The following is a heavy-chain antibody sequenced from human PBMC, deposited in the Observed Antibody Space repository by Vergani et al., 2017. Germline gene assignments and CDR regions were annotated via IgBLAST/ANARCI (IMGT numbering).Heavy chain of an antibody. CDR3: ARHTTYTDS. V-gene: IGHV5-51*01. J-gene: IGHJ4*02. Sequence: EVELVQSGPEMRKPGESLKISCKGSDYSFGNYWIGWVRQMPGKGLEWMGIIYPADSDTRYSPSFQGQVTISADKSISTAFLQWASLKASDTALYYCARHTTYTDSWGQGTLVTVSS. D-gene: IGHD1-1*01. CDR1: DYSFGNYW. CDR2: IYPADSDT.